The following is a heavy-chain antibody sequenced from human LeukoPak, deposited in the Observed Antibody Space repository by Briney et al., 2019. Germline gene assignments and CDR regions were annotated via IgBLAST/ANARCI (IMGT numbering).Heavy chain of an antibody. J-gene: IGHJ6*02. V-gene: IGHV1-69*06. CDR3: ARTNYYDSSGYEGAGTYYYGMDV. CDR2: IIPIFGTS. CDR1: GYRFTSYG. Sequence: GASVKVSCKASGYRFTSYGISWVRQAPGQGLEWMGRIIPIFGTSNYAQKFQGRVTISADKFTSTAYMEVSSLRSEDTAVYYCARTNYYDSSGYEGAGTYYYGMDVWGQGTTVTVSS. D-gene: IGHD3-22*01.